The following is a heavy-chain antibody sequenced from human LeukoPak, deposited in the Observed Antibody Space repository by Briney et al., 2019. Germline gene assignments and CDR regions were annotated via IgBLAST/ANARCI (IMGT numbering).Heavy chain of an antibody. V-gene: IGHV3-11*04. J-gene: IGHJ4*02. CDR2: ISSSGSTI. Sequence: GGSLRLSCTASGFTFSDYYMSWIRHAPGKGLEWVSYISSSGSTIYYADSVKGRFTISRDNAKNSLYLQMNSLRAEDTAVYYCARDRPKYCGGDCYDYWGQGTLVTVSS. CDR1: GFTFSDYY. D-gene: IGHD2-21*01. CDR3: ARDRPKYCGGDCYDY.